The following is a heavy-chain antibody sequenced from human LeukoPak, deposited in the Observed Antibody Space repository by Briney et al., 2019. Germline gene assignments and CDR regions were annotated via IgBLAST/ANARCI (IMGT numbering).Heavy chain of an antibody. CDR2: ISAYNGNT. Sequence: ASVKVSCKASGYTFTSYDINWVRQATGQGLEWMGWISAYNGNTNYAQKLQGRVTMTTDTSTSTAYMELRSLRSDDTAVYYCARDYYDSSGYYSFDYWGQGTLVTVSS. CDR1: GYTFTSYD. J-gene: IGHJ4*02. D-gene: IGHD3-22*01. CDR3: ARDYYDSSGYYSFDY. V-gene: IGHV1-18*01.